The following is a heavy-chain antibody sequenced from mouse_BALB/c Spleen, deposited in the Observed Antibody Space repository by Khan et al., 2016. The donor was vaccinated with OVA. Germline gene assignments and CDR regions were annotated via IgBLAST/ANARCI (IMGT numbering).Heavy chain of an antibody. V-gene: IGHV2-6-1*01. CDR3: AGQPYYHYYIMDY. CDR1: GFSLTNYG. J-gene: IGHJ4*01. D-gene: IGHD2-10*01. Sequence: QMQLEESGPDLVAPSQSLSITCTISGFSLTNYGIHWVRQPPGKGLEWLVVIWSDGSTTYNSALKSRLSISKANSKSQVFLKMKSIQTADAAMYYCAGQPYYHYYIMDYWGQGTPVTVSS. CDR2: IWSDGST.